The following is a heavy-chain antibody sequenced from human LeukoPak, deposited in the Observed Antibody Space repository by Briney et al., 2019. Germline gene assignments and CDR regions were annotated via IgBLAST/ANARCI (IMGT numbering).Heavy chain of an antibody. V-gene: IGHV3-48*03. CDR3: ARDRDYCSSTSCLTQLSEEGHAFDI. CDR2: ISSSGSTI. J-gene: IGHJ3*02. D-gene: IGHD2-2*01. CDR1: GFTFSSYE. Sequence: GGSLRLSCAASGFTFSSYEMNWVRQAPGKGLEWVSYISSSGSTIYYADSVKGRFTISRDNAKNSLYLQMNSLRAEDTAVYYCARDRDYCSSTSCLTQLSEEGHAFDIWGQGTMVTVSS.